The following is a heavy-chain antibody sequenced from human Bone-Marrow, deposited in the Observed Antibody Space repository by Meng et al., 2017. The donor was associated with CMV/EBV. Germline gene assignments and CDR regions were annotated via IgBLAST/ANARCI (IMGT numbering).Heavy chain of an antibody. CDR2: IIPILGIA. V-gene: IGHV1-69*10. J-gene: IGHJ6*02. Sequence: SVKVSCKASGGTFSSYAISWVRQAPGQGLEWMGGIIPILGIANYAQKFQGRVTITADKSTSTAYMELSSLRSEDTAVYYCARDLRTIFGVVYYYGMDVWGQGTTVTVSS. CDR1: GGTFSSYA. CDR3: ARDLRTIFGVVYYYGMDV. D-gene: IGHD3-3*01.